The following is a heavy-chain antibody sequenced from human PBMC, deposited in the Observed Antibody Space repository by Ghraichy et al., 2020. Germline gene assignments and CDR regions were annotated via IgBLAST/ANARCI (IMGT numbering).Heavy chain of an antibody. CDR2: ISWTSANI. Sequence: GGSLRLSCAASGFTFEDYAMNWVRQRPGEGLEWVSGISWTSANIGYVDSVKGRFTISRDNAKNSLYLQMNSLRAEDTALYYCAKGFEARRVNAFDMWGQGTMVTVSS. CDR1: GFTFEDYA. V-gene: IGHV3-9*01. D-gene: IGHD3-10*01. CDR3: AKGFEARRVNAFDM. J-gene: IGHJ3*02.